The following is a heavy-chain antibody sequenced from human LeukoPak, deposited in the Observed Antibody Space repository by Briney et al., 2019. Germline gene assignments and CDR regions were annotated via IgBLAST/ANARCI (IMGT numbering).Heavy chain of an antibody. D-gene: IGHD4-17*01. CDR3: AKVSELRRLLHYYYYMDV. CDR2: ISGSGGST. CDR1: GFTFSSYG. Sequence: GGSLRLSCAASGFTFSSYGMSWVRLAPGKGLEWVSAISGSGGSTYYADSVKGRFTISRDNSKNTLYLQMNSLRAEDTAVYYCAKVSELRRLLHYYYYMDVWGKGTTVTVSS. J-gene: IGHJ6*03. V-gene: IGHV3-23*01.